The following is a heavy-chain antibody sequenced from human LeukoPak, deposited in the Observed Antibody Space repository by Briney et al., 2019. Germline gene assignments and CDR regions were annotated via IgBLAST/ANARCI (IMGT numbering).Heavy chain of an antibody. CDR2: ISISGSTI. CDR1: GFTFSSYW. J-gene: IGHJ4*02. Sequence: GGSLRLSCAASGFTFSSYWMSWVRQAPGKGLEWVSYISISGSTIHYADSVKGRFTISRNNAKNALYLQMNSLRAEDMAVYYCARDRPRVGLDYWGQGTLVTVSS. D-gene: IGHD2-2*01. CDR3: ARDRPRVGLDY. V-gene: IGHV3-48*04.